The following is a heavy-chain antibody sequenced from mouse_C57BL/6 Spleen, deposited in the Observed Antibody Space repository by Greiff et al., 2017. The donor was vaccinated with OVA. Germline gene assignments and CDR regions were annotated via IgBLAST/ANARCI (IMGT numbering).Heavy chain of an antibody. CDR1: GYSFTDYN. J-gene: IGHJ3*01. V-gene: IGHV1-39*01. Sequence: VQLKQSGPELVKPGASVKISCKASGYSFTDYNMNWVKQSNGKSLEWIGVINPNYGTTSYNQKFKGKATLTVDQSSSTAYMQLNSLTSEDSAVYYGARSLYYGSPWFAYWGQGTLVTVSA. CDR2: INPNYGTT. D-gene: IGHD1-1*01. CDR3: ARSLYYGSPWFAY.